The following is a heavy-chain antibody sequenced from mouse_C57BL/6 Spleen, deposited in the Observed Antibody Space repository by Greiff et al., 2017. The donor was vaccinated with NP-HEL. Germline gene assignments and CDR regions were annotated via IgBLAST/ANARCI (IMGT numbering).Heavy chain of an antibody. V-gene: IGHV1-53*01. Sequence: VKLQQPGTELVKPGASVKLSCKASGYTFTSYWMHWVKQRPGQGLEWIGNINPSNGGTNYNEKFKSKATLTVDKSSSTAYMQLSSLTSEDSAVYYCARRDYYGSRPFAYWGQGTLVTVSA. D-gene: IGHD1-1*01. J-gene: IGHJ3*01. CDR3: ARRDYYGSRPFAY. CDR1: GYTFTSYW. CDR2: INPSNGGT.